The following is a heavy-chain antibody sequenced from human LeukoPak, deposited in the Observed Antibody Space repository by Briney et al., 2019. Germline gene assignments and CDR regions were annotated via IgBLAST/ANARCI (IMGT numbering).Heavy chain of an antibody. CDR3: ARDLTGGYCSDY. J-gene: IGHJ4*02. Sequence: GGSLRLSCAASGLTFSSHAMHWVRQAPGKGLEWVAVITYDGGKTYYADSVKGRFTISRDNSRNTLYLQMSSLRAEDAAVFYCARDLTGGYCSDYWGQGTLVTVSS. V-gene: IGHV3-30-3*01. CDR2: ITYDGGKT. CDR1: GLTFSSHA. D-gene: IGHD3-16*01.